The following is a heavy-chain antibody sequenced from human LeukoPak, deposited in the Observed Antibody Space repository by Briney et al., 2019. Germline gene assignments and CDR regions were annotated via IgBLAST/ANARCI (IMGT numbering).Heavy chain of an antibody. CDR2: MNSDSSTI. V-gene: IGHV3-48*02. CDR1: GFTFSSYG. D-gene: IGHD5-12*01. Sequence: GGSLRLSCAASGFTFSSYGMNWVRRAPGKGLEWISYMNSDSSTIYHADSVRGRFTISRDNAKNSLFLQMNSLRDEDTAVYYCARDFKYSGYELDYWGQGTLVTVSS. CDR3: ARDFKYSGYELDY. J-gene: IGHJ4*02.